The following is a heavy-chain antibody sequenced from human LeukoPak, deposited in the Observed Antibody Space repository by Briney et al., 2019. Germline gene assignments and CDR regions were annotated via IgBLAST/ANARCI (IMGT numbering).Heavy chain of an antibody. CDR1: GCSCNGFY. J-gene: IGHJ4*02. CDR2: INSSGST. CDR3: ARGPAEYCGSTSCYGLDY. D-gene: IGHD2-2*01. V-gene: IGHV4-34*01. Sequence: SVTLSLTCSVYGCSCNGFYWSWIRQPPGKGLEWIGEINSSGSTNYNPSLKSRVTISVDTSKNQFSLTLSSVTAADTAVYYCARGPAEYCGSTSCYGLDYWGQGTLVTVSS.